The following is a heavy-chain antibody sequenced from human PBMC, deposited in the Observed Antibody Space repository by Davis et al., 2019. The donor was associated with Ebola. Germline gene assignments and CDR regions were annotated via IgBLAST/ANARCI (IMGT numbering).Heavy chain of an antibody. CDR3: ARADYGDYVPAFDI. CDR2: IYYSGST. Sequence: MPSETLSLTCTVSGGSISSYYWSWIRQPPGKGLEWIGYIYYSGSTYYNPSLKSRVTISVDTSKNQFSLKLSSVTAADTAVYYCARADYGDYVPAFDIWGQGTMVTVSS. J-gene: IGHJ3*02. V-gene: IGHV4-59*06. CDR1: GGSISSYY. D-gene: IGHD4-17*01.